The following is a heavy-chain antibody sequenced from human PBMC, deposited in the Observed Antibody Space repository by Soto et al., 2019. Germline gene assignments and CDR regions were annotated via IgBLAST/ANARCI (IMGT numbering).Heavy chain of an antibody. J-gene: IGHJ4*02. V-gene: IGHV4-59*08. D-gene: IGHD6-13*01. CDR2: IYYSGSS. Sequence: QVQLQGSGPGLVKPSETLSLTCTVSGGSIGNSYWSWIRQSPGKGLEWIGYIYYSGSSNYNPSLKSRVSISVDTSKNQFSLKLSSVTAADTAVYYCARHSSSWPIFDYWGQGTLVIVSS. CDR1: GGSIGNSY. CDR3: ARHSSSWPIFDY.